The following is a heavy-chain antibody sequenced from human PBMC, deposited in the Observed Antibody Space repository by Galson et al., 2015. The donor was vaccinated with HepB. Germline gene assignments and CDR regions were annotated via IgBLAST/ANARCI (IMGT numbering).Heavy chain of an antibody. J-gene: IGHJ4*02. V-gene: IGHV4-34*01. CDR2: INHSGST. Sequence: SETLSLTCAVYGGSFSGYYWSWIRQPPGKGLEWIGEINHSGSTNYNPSLKSRVTISVDTSKNQFSLKLSSVTAADTAVYYRARDSIAAAGFRHYYFDYWGQGTLVTASS. D-gene: IGHD6-13*01. CDR1: GGSFSGYY. CDR3: ARDSIAAAGFRHYYFDY.